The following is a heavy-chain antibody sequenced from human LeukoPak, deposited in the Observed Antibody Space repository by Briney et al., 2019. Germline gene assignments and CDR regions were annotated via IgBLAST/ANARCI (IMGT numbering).Heavy chain of an antibody. CDR1: GFAFSTYS. CDR3: AGDPNRSYFDH. Sequence: GGSLRLSCAASGFAFSTYSMHWVRQAPGKGLEWLALISSDGSNENFADSVKGRFTISRDNSKNTLYLQMNCLRSEDTAIYYCAGDPNRSYFDHWGQGTLVTVSS. D-gene: IGHD1-14*01. J-gene: IGHJ4*02. V-gene: IGHV3-30*01. CDR2: ISSDGSNE.